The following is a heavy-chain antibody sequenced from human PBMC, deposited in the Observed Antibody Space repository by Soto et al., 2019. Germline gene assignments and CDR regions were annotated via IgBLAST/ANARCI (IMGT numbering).Heavy chain of an antibody. Sequence: QVQLQQWGAGLVKPSETLSLSCAVYGQSFSGHSWAWIRQPPGKGLEWIGEINESGSTYYNPSLKSRVTLSTDTSKNQFSLKLSSVSAPDTAAYFCARGSGIVALPGELEDVNYDYWGQGTLVNVSS. CDR1: GQSFSGHS. D-gene: IGHD1-1*01. CDR3: ARGSGIVALPGELEDVNYDY. J-gene: IGHJ4*02. V-gene: IGHV4-34*01. CDR2: INESGST.